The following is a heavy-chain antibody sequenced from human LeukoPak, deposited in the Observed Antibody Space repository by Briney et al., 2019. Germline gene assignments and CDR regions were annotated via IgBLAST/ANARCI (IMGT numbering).Heavy chain of an antibody. D-gene: IGHD3-22*01. CDR2: IKQDGSGK. CDR3: ATDTNFYYDSSGYYEKGAFGI. V-gene: IGHV3-7*01. Sequence: GGSLRLSCAASGFTFSSYWMSWVRQAPGKGLEWVANIKQDGSGKYYVDSVKGRFTISRDNAKNSLYLQMRSLRSEDAAVYYCATDTNFYYDSSGYYEKGAFGIWGQGATVIVSS. CDR1: GFTFSSYW. J-gene: IGHJ3*02.